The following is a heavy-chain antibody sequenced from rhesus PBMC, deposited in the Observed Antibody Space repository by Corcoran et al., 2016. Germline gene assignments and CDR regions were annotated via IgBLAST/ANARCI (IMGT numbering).Heavy chain of an antibody. Sequence: QVQLVQSGAEVKKPGSSVKVSCKASGYTFTDYYMHWVRQAPRQGLEWKGWINPYNGNTKYAQKFQGRVTMAREASTSTAYMELSSLRSEDTAVYYCARLMEVADVWGPGVLVTVSS. CDR3: ARLMEVADV. CDR2: INPYNGNT. CDR1: GYTFTDYY. J-gene: IGHJ5-1*01. D-gene: IGHD2-33*01. V-gene: IGHV1S2*01.